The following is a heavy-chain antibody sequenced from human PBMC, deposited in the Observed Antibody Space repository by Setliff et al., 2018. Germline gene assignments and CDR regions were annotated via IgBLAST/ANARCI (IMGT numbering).Heavy chain of an antibody. V-gene: IGHV1-69*05. CDR2: TIPVFGTT. CDR3: VRGPGPSVVVAMPFDR. D-gene: IGHD5-12*01. J-gene: IGHJ4*02. CDR1: GGTFRNYG. Sequence: SVKVSCKASGGTFRNYGISWVRQAPGQGLEWMGGTIPVFGTTDYSQKFQGRVTIITDESTSTAFMQLSSLRSEDTAVYYCVRGPGPSVVVAMPFDRWGQGTLVTVSS.